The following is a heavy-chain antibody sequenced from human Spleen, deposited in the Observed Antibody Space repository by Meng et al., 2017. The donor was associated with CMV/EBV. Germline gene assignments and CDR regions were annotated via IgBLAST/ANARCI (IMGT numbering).Heavy chain of an antibody. V-gene: IGHV4-34*01. CDR2: INHSGST. CDR1: GGSFSGYY. CDR3: ARGWGPARYYYYYGMDV. D-gene: IGHD7-27*01. Sequence: SETLSRTCAVYGGSFSGYYWSWIRQPPGKGLEWIGEINHSGSTNYNPSLKSRVTISVDTSKNQFSLKLSSVTAADTAVYYCARGWGPARYYYYYGMDVWGQGTTVTVSS. J-gene: IGHJ6*02.